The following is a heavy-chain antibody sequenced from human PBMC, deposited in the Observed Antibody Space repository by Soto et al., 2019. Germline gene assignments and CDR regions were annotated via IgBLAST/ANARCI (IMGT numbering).Heavy chain of an antibody. Sequence: SETLSLTCTVSAGSITTSYWSWIRQPLGKALEWIGYIPYRGSTNYNPSLKSRLTISIDTSKSQISLKLTSMTTADTAVYYCASSGIVGREVNTWFDPWGQGTLVTVSS. J-gene: IGHJ5*02. D-gene: IGHD3-22*01. CDR2: IPYRGST. CDR3: ASSGIVGREVNTWFDP. V-gene: IGHV4-59*01. CDR1: AGSITTSY.